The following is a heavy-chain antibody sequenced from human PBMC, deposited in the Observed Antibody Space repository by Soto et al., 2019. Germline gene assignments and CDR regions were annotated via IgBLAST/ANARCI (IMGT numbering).Heavy chain of an antibody. D-gene: IGHD6-6*01. CDR3: AHTHEYSSSYYFDY. J-gene: IGHJ4*02. Sequence: QITLKESGPTLVKPTQTLTLTCTFSGFSLSTSGVGVGWIRQPPGKALEWLALIYWDDDKRYSPSLKSRLTITKDNSKNQVVLTMTNMDPVDTATYYCAHTHEYSSSYYFDYWGQGTLVTVSS. V-gene: IGHV2-5*02. CDR2: IYWDDDK. CDR1: GFSLSTSGVG.